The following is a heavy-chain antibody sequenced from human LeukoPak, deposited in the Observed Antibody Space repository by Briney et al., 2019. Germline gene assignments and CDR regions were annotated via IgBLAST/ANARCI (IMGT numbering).Heavy chain of an antibody. CDR1: GFTFSDAW. CDR2: IVQTAGGGTT. V-gene: IGHV3-15*04. Sequence: GGSLRLSCAASGFTFSDAWMTWVRQGPGKGLEWVGRIVQTAGGGTTEYAAPVKGRFTISRDDSKNTLYLQMYSLKTEDTAVYYCATGFNSATHDGYWGQGTLVTVSS. CDR3: ATGFNSATHDGY. J-gene: IGHJ4*02. D-gene: IGHD2/OR15-2a*01.